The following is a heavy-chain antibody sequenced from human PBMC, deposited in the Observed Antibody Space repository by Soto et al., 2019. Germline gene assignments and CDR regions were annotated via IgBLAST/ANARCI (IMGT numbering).Heavy chain of an antibody. Sequence: SETLSLTCTVSGGSISSGGYYWSWIRQHPGTGLEWIGHISYSGSTYYNPSLKSRVTISVDTSKNQFSLKLSSVTAADTAVYYCATGVAAEHFYDSSGYFSDDYWGQGTQVT. J-gene: IGHJ4*02. D-gene: IGHD3-22*01. CDR2: ISYSGST. V-gene: IGHV4-31*03. CDR1: GGSISSGGYY. CDR3: ATGVAAEHFYDSSGYFSDDY.